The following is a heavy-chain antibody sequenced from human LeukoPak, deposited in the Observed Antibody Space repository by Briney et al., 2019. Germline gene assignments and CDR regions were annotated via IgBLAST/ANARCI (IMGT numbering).Heavy chain of an antibody. D-gene: IGHD3-16*01. CDR1: GFTFTSYS. J-gene: IGHJ4*02. CDR3: AKGGKGDVPPFDS. V-gene: IGHV3-23*01. CDR2: MSGGGGST. Sequence: GGSLRLSCAASGFTFTSYSMNWVRQAPGKGLEWVSTMSGGGGSTYYADSVKGRFTISRDNSKNTLYLQENSLRAEDTAVYYCAKGGKGDVPPFDSWGQGTLVTVSS.